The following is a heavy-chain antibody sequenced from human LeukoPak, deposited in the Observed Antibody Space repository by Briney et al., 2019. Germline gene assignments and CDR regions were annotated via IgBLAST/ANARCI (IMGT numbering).Heavy chain of an antibody. V-gene: IGHV3-48*03. J-gene: IGHJ4*02. D-gene: IGHD3-16*02. CDR1: GFTFSSYQ. CDR2: ISASGDTI. Sequence: PGGSRRLSCAASGFTFSSYQMNWVRQAPGKGLEWVSYISASGDTIFYADSVKGRFTISRDNAKNSLYLQMNSLRAEDTAVYYCAGYTDYWGQGTLVTVSS. CDR3: AGYTDY.